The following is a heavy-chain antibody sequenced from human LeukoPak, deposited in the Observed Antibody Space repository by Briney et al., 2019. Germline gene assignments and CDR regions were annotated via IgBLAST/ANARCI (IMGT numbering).Heavy chain of an antibody. J-gene: IGHJ4*02. D-gene: IGHD6-19*01. CDR2: IIPIFGTA. CDR1: GGTFSSYA. V-gene: IGHV1-69*01. Sequence: GSSVKVSCKASGGTFSSYAISWVRQAPGQGLEWMGGIIPIFGTANYAQKFQGRVTITADESTSTAYMELSSLRSEDTAVYYCAREEYNSGWYGYYFDYWGQGTLVTVSS. CDR3: AREEYNSGWYGYYFDY.